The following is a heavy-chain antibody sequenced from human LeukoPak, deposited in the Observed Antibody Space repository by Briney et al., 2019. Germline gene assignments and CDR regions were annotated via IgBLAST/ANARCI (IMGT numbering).Heavy chain of an antibody. V-gene: IGHV4-34*01. CDR3: ASRAAARLRWFDP. CDR1: GGSFSGCD. D-gene: IGHD6-6*01. J-gene: IGHJ5*02. Sequence: SETLSLTCAVYGGSFSGCDWSWIRQPPRKGLEWIGEINHSGSTNDNPSLKSRVTISVDTSKNQFSLKLSSVTAADTAVYYCASRAAARLRWFDPWGQGTLVTVSS. CDR2: INHSGST.